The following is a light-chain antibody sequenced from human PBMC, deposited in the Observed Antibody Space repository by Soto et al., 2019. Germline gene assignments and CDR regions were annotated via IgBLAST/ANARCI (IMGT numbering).Light chain of an antibody. CDR2: EVS. V-gene: IGLV2-14*01. CDR3: SSYSSSSSYV. CDR1: SSDVGAYIY. J-gene: IGLJ1*01. Sequence: QSVLTQPASVSGSPGQSITISCTGTSSDVGAYIYVSWYQQHPGKAPKLMIYEVSNRPSGVSNRFSGSKSGITASLNTSRPQPEDEADYYCSSYSSSSSYVFGTGTKGTAL.